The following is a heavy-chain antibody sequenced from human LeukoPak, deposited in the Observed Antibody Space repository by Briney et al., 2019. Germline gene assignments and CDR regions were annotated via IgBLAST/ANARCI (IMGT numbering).Heavy chain of an antibody. CDR2: IYTSGST. J-gene: IGHJ4*02. D-gene: IGHD5-24*01. CDR1: GGSISSGSYY. CDR3: ARDGYNYDGFDY. Sequence: SETLSLTCTVSGGSISSGSYYWSWIRQPAGKGLEWIGRIYTSGSTNYNPSLKSRVTISVDTSKNQFSLKLSSVTAADTAVYYCARDGYNYDGFDYWGQGTLVTVSS. V-gene: IGHV4-61*02.